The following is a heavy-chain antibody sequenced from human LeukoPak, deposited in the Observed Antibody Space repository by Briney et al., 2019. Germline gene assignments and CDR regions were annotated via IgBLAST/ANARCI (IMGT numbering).Heavy chain of an antibody. J-gene: IGHJ4*02. V-gene: IGHV1-69*13. CDR2: IIPIFGTA. CDR3: AREPFNVPTGSRAKIFDY. Sequence: GASVNVSCKASGGTFSSYAISWVRQAPGQGLEWMGGIIPIFGTANYAQKFQGRVTITADESTSTAYMELSSLRSEDTAVYYCAREPFNVPTGSRAKIFDYWGQGTLVTVSS. CDR1: GGTFSSYA. D-gene: IGHD1-7*01.